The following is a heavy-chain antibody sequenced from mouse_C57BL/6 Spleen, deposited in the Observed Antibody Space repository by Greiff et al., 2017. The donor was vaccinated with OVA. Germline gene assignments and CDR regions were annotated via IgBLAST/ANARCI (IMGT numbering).Heavy chain of an antibody. CDR3: ARMDNYDAMDY. V-gene: IGHV1-76*01. Sequence: LVESGAELVRPGASVKLSCKASGYTFTDYYINWVKQRPGQGLEWIARIYPGSGNTYYNEKFKGKATLTAEKSSSTAYMQLSSLTSEDSAVYFCARMDNYDAMDYWGQGTSVTVSS. J-gene: IGHJ4*01. CDR2: IYPGSGNT. CDR1: GYTFTDYY. D-gene: IGHD1-3*01.